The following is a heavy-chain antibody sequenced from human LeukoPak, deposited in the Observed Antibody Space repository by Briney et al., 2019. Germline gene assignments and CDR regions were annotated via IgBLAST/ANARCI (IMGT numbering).Heavy chain of an antibody. Sequence: GESLKISCKGSGYSFTSYWIGWVRQMPGKGLEWMGIIYPGDSDTRYSPSFQGQVTISADKSISTAYLQWSSLKASDTAMYYCARQVRTGYDILTGRGYYYMDVWGKGTTATVSS. J-gene: IGHJ6*03. CDR2: IYPGDSDT. D-gene: IGHD3-9*01. CDR1: GYSFTSYW. V-gene: IGHV5-51*01. CDR3: ARQVRTGYDILTGRGYYYMDV.